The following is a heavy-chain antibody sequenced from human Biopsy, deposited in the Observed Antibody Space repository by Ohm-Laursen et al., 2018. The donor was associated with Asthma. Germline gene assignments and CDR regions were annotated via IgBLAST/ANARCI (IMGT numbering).Heavy chain of an antibody. Sequence: ASVKVSCKPSGYTFNSAGITWVRQTPGQGLEWMGWLIVYNGNTKVAQKLQDRVTMITDTSTSTAYMELRSLRSEDTAVYFCARAVDYSHYYGIDVWGQGTTVTVS. CDR1: GYTFNSAG. CDR3: ARAVDYSHYYGIDV. J-gene: IGHJ6*02. CDR2: LIVYNGNT. D-gene: IGHD3-10*01. V-gene: IGHV1-18*01.